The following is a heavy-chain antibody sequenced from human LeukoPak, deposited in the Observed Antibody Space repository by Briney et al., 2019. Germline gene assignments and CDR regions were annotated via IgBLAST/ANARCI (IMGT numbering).Heavy chain of an antibody. CDR3: ASHTMVRGAWGAFDI. CDR2: IYYSGST. Sequence: SETLSLTCAVSGYSISSGYYWGWIRQPPGKGLEWIGSIYYSGSTYYNPSLKSRVTISVDTSKNQFSLKLSSVTAADTAVYYCASHTMVRGAWGAFDIWGQGTMVTVSS. D-gene: IGHD3-10*01. V-gene: IGHV4-38-2*01. CDR1: GYSISSGYY. J-gene: IGHJ3*02.